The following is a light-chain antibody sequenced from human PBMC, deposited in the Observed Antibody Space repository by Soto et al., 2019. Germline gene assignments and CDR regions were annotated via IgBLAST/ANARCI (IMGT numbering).Light chain of an antibody. CDR2: TAS. CDR3: QQSYPIPFT. J-gene: IGKJ2*01. Sequence: DIQMTQSPSSLSASVGDRVTITCRASQSISSYLNWYQQRPGKAPKLLIYTASSLQSGVSARFSGSGSREDFTLTISSLQPEDFATYYCQQSYPIPFTFGQGTKLEI. V-gene: IGKV1-39*01. CDR1: QSISSY.